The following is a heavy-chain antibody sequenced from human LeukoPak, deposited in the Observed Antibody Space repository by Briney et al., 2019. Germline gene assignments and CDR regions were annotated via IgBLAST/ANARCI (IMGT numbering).Heavy chain of an antibody. D-gene: IGHD5-12*01. CDR1: GGSISSGDYY. Sequence: SETLSLTCTVSGGSISSGDYYWSWIRQPPGKGLEWIGYIYYSGSTYYNPSLKSRVTISVDTSKNQFSLKLSSVTAADTAVYYCARKPATRAAWFDPWGQGTLVTVSS. V-gene: IGHV4-30-4*08. CDR3: ARKPATRAAWFDP. CDR2: IYYSGST. J-gene: IGHJ5*02.